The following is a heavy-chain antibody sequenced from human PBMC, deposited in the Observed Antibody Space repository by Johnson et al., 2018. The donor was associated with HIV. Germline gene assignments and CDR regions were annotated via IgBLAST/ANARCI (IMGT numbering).Heavy chain of an antibody. J-gene: IGHJ3*02. D-gene: IGHD5-18*01. CDR3: ARDGYSYGDAFDI. CDR1: GFIFRNYW. V-gene: IGHV3-74*03. Sequence: VQLVESGGGLVQPGGSLRLSCAASGFIFRNYWMYWVRQAPGKGLVWVARIYSDGSDTAYADSVKGRFTISRDNAKNTLYLQMNSLRAEDTAVYYCARDGYSYGDAFDIWGQGTMVTVSS. CDR2: IYSDGSDT.